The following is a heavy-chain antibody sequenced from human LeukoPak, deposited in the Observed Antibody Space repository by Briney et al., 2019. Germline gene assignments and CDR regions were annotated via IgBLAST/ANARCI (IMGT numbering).Heavy chain of an antibody. CDR1: GYTFTSYY. D-gene: IGHD6-19*01. CDR2: INPSGGST. Sequence: ASVKVSCKASGYTFTSYYMHWVRQAPGQGLEWMGIINPSGGSTSYAQKFQGRVTMTRDTSTSTVYMELSSLRSEDTAVYYCARGAPTYSSGWSNRFDPWGQGTLVTVSS. J-gene: IGHJ5*02. CDR3: ARGAPTYSSGWSNRFDP. V-gene: IGHV1-46*01.